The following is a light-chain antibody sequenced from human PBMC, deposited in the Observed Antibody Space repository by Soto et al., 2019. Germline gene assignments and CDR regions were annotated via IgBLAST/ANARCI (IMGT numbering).Light chain of an antibody. V-gene: IGKV3-15*01. CDR1: QSVSSN. CDR3: QQYNNWSRT. J-gene: IGKJ1*01. Sequence: EIWMTQSPDTLSVSPGERATLSCRASQSVSSNLAWYQQKPGQAPRLLIYGASTRATGIPARLSGSGSGTELTITISSMKYEDFEVYYCQQYNNWSRTFGQGTKVDIK. CDR2: GAS.